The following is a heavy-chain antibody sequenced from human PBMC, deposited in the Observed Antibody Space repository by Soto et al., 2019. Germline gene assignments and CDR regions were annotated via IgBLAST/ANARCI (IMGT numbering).Heavy chain of an antibody. CDR1: GFTFSTYS. CDR2: ISSSSRNI. V-gene: IGHV3-48*01. J-gene: IGHJ5*02. D-gene: IGHD3-16*01. Sequence: EVQLVESGGGLVQPGGSLRLSCAASGFTFSTYSMNWVRQAPGKGQEWVSYISSSSRNIYYADSVKGRFTISRDNAKNSLYLQMNSLRAEDTAVYYCARDIRWPGEWCDPLGQGTLVTVSS. CDR3: ARDIRWPGEWCDP.